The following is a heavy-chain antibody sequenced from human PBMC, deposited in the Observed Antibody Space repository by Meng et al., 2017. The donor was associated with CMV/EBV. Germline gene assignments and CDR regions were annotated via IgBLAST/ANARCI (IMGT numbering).Heavy chain of an antibody. Sequence: WGPGLVKPSETLSLTCTVSGRCISSSYWSWIRQPAGKGLEWIGRIYTSGSTNYNPSLTSRVTMSVDTSKQQFSLKLSSVTAADTAVYYCARGGLYYYDSSGHFDYWGQGTLVTVSS. J-gene: IGHJ4*02. CDR3: ARGGLYYYDSSGHFDY. D-gene: IGHD3-22*01. CDR1: GRCISSSY. V-gene: IGHV4-4*07. CDR2: IYTSGST.